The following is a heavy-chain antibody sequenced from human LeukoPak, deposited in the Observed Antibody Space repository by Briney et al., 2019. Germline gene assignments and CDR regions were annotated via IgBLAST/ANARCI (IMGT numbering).Heavy chain of an antibody. V-gene: IGHV1-18*01. Sequence: GPVKVSCTASGYTFTSYGISWVRQAPGQGLEWMGLISAYNGNTNYAQKLQGRVTMTTDTSTSTAYMELRSLRYDDTAVYYCARDIGEHLFDYWGQGTLVTVSS. CDR1: GYTFTSYG. CDR3: ARDIGEHLFDY. CDR2: ISAYNGNT. D-gene: IGHD2-21*01. J-gene: IGHJ4*02.